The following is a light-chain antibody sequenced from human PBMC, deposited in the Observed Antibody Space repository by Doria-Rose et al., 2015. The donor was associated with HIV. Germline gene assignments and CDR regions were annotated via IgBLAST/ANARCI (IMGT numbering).Light chain of an antibody. Sequence: IVLTQSPGTLSLSPGERATLSCRASQSFSSTYLARYQQKPGQAPSLLIYDGSTRATGIPDRFSASGSGTDFTLTINRLEPEDFALYYCHQYGTSWTFGQGTKVEI. J-gene: IGKJ1*01. CDR2: DGS. V-gene: IGKV3-20*01. CDR1: QSFSSTY. CDR3: HQYGTSWT.